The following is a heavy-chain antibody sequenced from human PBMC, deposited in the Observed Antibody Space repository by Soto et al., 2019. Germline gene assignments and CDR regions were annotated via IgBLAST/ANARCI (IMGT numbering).Heavy chain of an antibody. J-gene: IGHJ6*02. CDR2: ISGSGANT. Sequence: EVQLLESGGGLVQPGGSQRLSCAASGFTFSGYAMTWVRQAPGKGLEWVSSISGSGANTYYADSVKGRFTISRDNSKNTLSLQMTSLRADDTAVYYWAKSPGFYYDGMDVWGQGTTVTVSS. V-gene: IGHV3-23*01. CDR3: AKSPGFYYDGMDV. CDR1: GFTFSGYA.